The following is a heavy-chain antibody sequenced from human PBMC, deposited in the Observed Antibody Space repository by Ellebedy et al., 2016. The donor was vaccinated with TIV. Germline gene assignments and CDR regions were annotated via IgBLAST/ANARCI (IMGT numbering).Heavy chain of an antibody. D-gene: IGHD3-10*01. CDR3: ARKGQWFGELFFNT. J-gene: IGHJ5*02. Sequence: SETLSLXCTVSGGSISSYYWSWIRQPPGKGLEWIGYIYYSGSTNYNPSLKSRVTISVDTSKNQFSLKLSSVTAADTAVYYCARKGQWFGELFFNTWGQGKLVIVSS. CDR1: GGSISSYY. V-gene: IGHV4-59*01. CDR2: IYYSGST.